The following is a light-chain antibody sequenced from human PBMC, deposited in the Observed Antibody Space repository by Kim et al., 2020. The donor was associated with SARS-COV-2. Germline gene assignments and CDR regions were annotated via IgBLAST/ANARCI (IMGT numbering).Light chain of an antibody. CDR3: SAWDSSLSACV. J-gene: IGLJ3*02. V-gene: IGLV10-54*01. CDR2: RNN. CDR1: SNNVGNQG. Sequence: QAGLTQPPSVSKGLRQTATLTCTGNSNNVGNQGAAWLQQHQGHPPKLLSYRNNNRPSGISERLSASRSGNTAPLTITGLQPEDEADYYCSAWDSSLSACVFGGGTQLTVL.